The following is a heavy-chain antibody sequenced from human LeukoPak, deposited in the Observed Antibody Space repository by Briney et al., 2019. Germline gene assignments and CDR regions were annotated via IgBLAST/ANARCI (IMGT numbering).Heavy chain of an antibody. D-gene: IGHD3-22*01. V-gene: IGHV3-23*01. CDR1: GFTFSSYA. CDR3: AKGVHYDSSSNTDY. CDR2: ISGSGGST. J-gene: IGHJ4*02. Sequence: GGSLRLSCAASGFTFSSYAMSWVRQAPGKGLEWVSAISGSGGSTYYADSVKGRFTISRDNSKNTLYLQMNSLRAEDTAVYYCAKGVHYDSSSNTDYWGQGTLVTVSS.